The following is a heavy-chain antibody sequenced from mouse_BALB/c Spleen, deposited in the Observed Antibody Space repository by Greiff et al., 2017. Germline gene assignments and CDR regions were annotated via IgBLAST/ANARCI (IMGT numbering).Heavy chain of an antibody. CDR2: INSNGGST. J-gene: IGHJ4*01. D-gene: IGHD2-10*01. CDR1: GFTFSSYG. CDR3: ARAYYGNYAMDY. Sequence: EVQRVESGGGLVQPGGSLKLSCAASGFTFSSYGMSWVRQTPDKRLELVATINSNGGSTYYPDSVKGRFTISRDNAKNTLYLQMSSLKSEDTAMYYCARAYYGNYAMDYWGQGTSVTVSS. V-gene: IGHV5-6-3*01.